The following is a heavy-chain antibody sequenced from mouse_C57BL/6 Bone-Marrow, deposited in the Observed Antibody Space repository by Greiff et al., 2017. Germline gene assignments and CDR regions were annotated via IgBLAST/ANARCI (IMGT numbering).Heavy chain of an antibody. J-gene: IGHJ4*01. D-gene: IGHD3-3*01. CDR3: ARSPGTGYAMDY. V-gene: IGHV1-26*01. Sequence: EVKLQQSGPELVKPGASVKISCKASGYTFTDYYMNWVKQSHGKSLEWIGDINPNNGGTSYNQKFKGKATLTVDKSSSTAYMELRSLTSEDAAVYDCARSPGTGYAMDYWGQGTSVTGSS. CDR1: GYTFTDYY. CDR2: INPNNGGT.